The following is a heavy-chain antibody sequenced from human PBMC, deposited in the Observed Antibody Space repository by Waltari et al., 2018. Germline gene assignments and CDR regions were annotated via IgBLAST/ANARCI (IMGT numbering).Heavy chain of an antibody. CDR1: GYSISSGYY. CDR3: ANSKYYWNDVYYYHYMDD. J-gene: IGHJ6*03. CDR2: IDHSGTT. D-gene: IGHD1-1*01. Sequence: QVQLQESGPGLVKPSETLSLTCAVSGYSISSGYYWGWIRQSPGKGLEGIGSIDHSGTTFDHPSLKRRVIISVDTSKTHFSLKLFSATAADTAVYDCANSKYYWNDVYYYHYMDDWGEGTTVTVSS. V-gene: IGHV4-38-2*01.